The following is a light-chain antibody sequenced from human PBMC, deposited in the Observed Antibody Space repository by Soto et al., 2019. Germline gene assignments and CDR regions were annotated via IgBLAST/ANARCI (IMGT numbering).Light chain of an antibody. V-gene: IGKV3-11*01. Sequence: IVVTQSAATLSLSPGERATLSCRASQSVSSYLAWYQQKPGQAPRLLIYDASNRATGIPARFSGSGSGTDFTLTISSLEPEDFAVYYCQQRSNWLWTFGQGTKVDIK. J-gene: IGKJ1*01. CDR2: DAS. CDR1: QSVSSY. CDR3: QQRSNWLWT.